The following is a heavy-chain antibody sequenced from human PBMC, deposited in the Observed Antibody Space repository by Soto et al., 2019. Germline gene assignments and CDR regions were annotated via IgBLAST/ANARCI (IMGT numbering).Heavy chain of an antibody. J-gene: IGHJ4*02. CDR1: GFTFSNAW. V-gene: IGHV3-15*01. Sequence: GSLRLSCAASGFTFSNAWMSWVRQAPGKGLEWVGRIKSKTDGGTTDYAAPVKGRFTISRDDSKNTLYLQMNSLKTEDTAVYYCTPETTVSLPYYFDYWGQGTLVTVSS. CDR2: IKSKTDGGTT. D-gene: IGHD4-17*01. CDR3: TPETTVSLPYYFDY.